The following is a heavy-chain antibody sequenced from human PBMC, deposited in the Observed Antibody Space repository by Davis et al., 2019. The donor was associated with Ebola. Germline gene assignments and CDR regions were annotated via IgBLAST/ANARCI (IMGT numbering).Heavy chain of an antibody. D-gene: IGHD6-13*01. CDR1: GYTFTGRY. Sequence: ASVKVSCKASGYTFTGRYIYWARQAPGQGLEWMGWINPNNGATNSGQKFQGKITMTRDTSISTAYMELNSLRSDDTALYYCAREYLGYSTNFDYWGQGTLVTVSS. CDR3: AREYLGYSTNFDY. V-gene: IGHV1-2*02. CDR2: INPNNGAT. J-gene: IGHJ4*02.